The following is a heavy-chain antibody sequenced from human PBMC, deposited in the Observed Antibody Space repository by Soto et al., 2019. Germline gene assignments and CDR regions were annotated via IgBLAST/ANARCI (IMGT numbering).Heavy chain of an antibody. Sequence: ASVKVSCKASGYTFTSYAMHWVRQAPGQRLEWMGWINAGNGNTKYSQKFQGRVTITRDTSASTAYMELSSLRSEDTAVYYCARDLHGDYYYYYGMDVWGQGTTVTVSS. CDR3: ARDLHGDYYYYYGMDV. D-gene: IGHD4-17*01. V-gene: IGHV1-3*01. CDR2: INAGNGNT. J-gene: IGHJ6*02. CDR1: GYTFTSYA.